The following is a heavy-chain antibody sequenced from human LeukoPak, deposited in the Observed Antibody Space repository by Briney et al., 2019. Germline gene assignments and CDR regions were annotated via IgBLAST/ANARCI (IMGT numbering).Heavy chain of an antibody. V-gene: IGHV3-21*01. CDR2: ISSNSSYI. CDR3: ARDPGIPAAGTVGYFDY. D-gene: IGHD6-13*01. CDR1: GFTFSRHS. J-gene: IGHJ4*02. Sequence: GGSLRLSCAASGFTFSRHSMNWVRQAPGKGLEWVSSISSNSSYIYYTESVKGRFTISRDNAKNSLFLQMNSLRAEDTAVYYCARDPGIPAAGTVGYFDYWGQGTLVTVSS.